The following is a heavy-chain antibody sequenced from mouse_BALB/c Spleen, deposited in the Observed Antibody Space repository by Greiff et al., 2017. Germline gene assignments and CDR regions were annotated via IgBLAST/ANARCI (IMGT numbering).Heavy chain of an antibody. Sequence: QVQLKQSGPSLVQPSQSLSITCTVSGFSLTSYGVHWVRQSPGKGLEWLGVIWRGGSTDYNAAFMSRLSITKDNSKSQVFFKMNSLQTDDTAIYYCAKNRDDGDWYCDVWGAGTTVTVSS. CDR2: IWRGGST. CDR3: AKNRDDGDWYCDV. CDR1: GFSLTSYG. J-gene: IGHJ1*01. V-gene: IGHV2-5-1*01.